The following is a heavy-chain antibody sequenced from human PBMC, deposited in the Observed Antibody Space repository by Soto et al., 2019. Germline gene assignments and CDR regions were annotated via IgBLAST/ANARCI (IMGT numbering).Heavy chain of an antibody. CDR2: LSGSDDST. Sequence: PGGSLRLSCAASGFTFNNYAMSWVRQAPGKGLEWVSLLSGSDDSTYYADSVKGRFTMSSDSSKTTLYLHMNSLRAEDTAVYYCLKIEVAGRGNGVYYYYGMDVWGQGTTVTVSS. J-gene: IGHJ6*02. CDR1: GFTFNNYA. V-gene: IGHV3-23*01. CDR3: LKIEVAGRGNGVYYYYGMDV. D-gene: IGHD6-19*01.